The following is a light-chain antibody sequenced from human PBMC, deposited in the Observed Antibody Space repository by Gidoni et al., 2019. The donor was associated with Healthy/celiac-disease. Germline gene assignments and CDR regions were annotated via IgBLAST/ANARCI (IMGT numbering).Light chain of an antibody. J-gene: IGLJ2*01. Sequence: SYVLTQPPSVSVAPGKTARITCGGNNIGSNSVHWYQQKPGQAPVLVIYYDSDRPSGIPERFSGSNSGNPATLTISRVEAGDEADYYCQVWDSSSDHRVFGGGTKLTVL. CDR2: YDS. CDR1: NIGSNS. CDR3: QVWDSSSDHRV. V-gene: IGLV3-21*04.